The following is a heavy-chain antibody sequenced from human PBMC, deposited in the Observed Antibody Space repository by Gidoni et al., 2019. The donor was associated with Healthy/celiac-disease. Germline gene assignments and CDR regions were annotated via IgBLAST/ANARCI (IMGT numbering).Heavy chain of an antibody. Sequence: EVQLLESGGGLVQPGGSLRLSCAASGFTFSSYAMSWVRQAPGKGLEWVSAISGSGGSTYYADSVKGRFTISRDNSKNTLYLQMNSLRAEDTAVYYCAKSGPHCTNGVCYSWDTYPYDYWGQGTLVTVSS. D-gene: IGHD2-8*01. CDR1: GFTFSSYA. CDR3: AKSGPHCTNGVCYSWDTYPYDY. V-gene: IGHV3-23*01. J-gene: IGHJ4*02. CDR2: ISGSGGST.